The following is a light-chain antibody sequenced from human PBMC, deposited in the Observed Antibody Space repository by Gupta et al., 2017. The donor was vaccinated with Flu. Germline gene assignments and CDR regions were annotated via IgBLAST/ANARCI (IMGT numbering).Light chain of an antibody. V-gene: IGKV4-1*01. CDR2: WAS. CDR3: QQEDSTPWT. J-gene: IGKJ1*01. CDR1: QNGFDVSNNKSY. Sequence: LGERATINCKSSQNGFDVSNNKSYLARYHQKAGQPPELLINWASSREPGIPDRFSGSSSATAFSLTISNLQAEDVALHYCQQEDSTPWTFGQGTSVHIK.